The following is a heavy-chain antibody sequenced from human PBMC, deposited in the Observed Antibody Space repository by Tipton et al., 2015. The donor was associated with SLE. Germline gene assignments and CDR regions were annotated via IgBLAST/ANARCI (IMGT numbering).Heavy chain of an antibody. D-gene: IGHD7-27*01. CDR1: GGTFGSDT. Sequence: QSGAEVKKPGSSVKVSCTASGGTFGSDTISWVRQAPGQGLEWMGRITPILGVTHYAQRFQGRFTISASTSTAYMDLASLRFEDTAMYYCARRTGDLSDAFEIWGQGTLVTVSS. V-gene: IGHV1-69*02. CDR3: ARRTGDLSDAFEI. J-gene: IGHJ3*02. CDR2: ITPILGVT.